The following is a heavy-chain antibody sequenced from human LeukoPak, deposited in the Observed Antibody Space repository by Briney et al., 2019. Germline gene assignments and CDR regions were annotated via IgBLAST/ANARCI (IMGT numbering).Heavy chain of an antibody. Sequence: PGGSLRLSCAASEFTFSSYGMSWVRQAPGKGLEWVSSISGSGGSTQYADSVQGRFAISRDNSKNTLYLQMNSLRVEDTAVYYCAVSLCGYSAYDCPLDWGQRTLATVSS. D-gene: IGHD5-12*01. CDR2: ISGSGGST. V-gene: IGHV3-23*01. CDR3: AVSLCGYSAYDCPLD. CDR1: EFTFSSYG. J-gene: IGHJ4*02.